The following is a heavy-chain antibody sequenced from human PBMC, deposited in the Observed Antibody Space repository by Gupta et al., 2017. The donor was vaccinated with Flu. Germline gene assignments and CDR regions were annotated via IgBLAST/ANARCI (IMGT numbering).Heavy chain of an antibody. V-gene: IGHV1-69*01. J-gene: IGHJ4*02. CDR2: IRPIFGTS. D-gene: IGHD5-24*01. CDR1: GGTFSNHG. Sequence: QEQLVQSGAEVKKSGSSVKVSCKASGGTFSNHGISWVRQAPGQGFEWMGGIRPIFGTSTYAQKFQGRVTFTMDTSTVYMELSSLTSEDTAVYYCAKSGAWLQSQMSLDVWGQGTLVTVFS. CDR3: AKSGAWLQSQMSLDV.